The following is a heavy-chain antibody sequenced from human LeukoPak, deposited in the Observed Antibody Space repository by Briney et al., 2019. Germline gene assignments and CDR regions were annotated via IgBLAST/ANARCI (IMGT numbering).Heavy chain of an antibody. J-gene: IGHJ4*02. CDR2: INHSGST. CDR1: GGSFSGYY. D-gene: IGHD4-17*01. CDR3: ARRPDYGEGY. Sequence: SETLSLTCAVYGGSFSGYYWSWIRQPPGKGLEWIGEINHSGSTNYNPSLKSRVTISVDTSKNQFSLKLSSVTAADTAVYYCARRPDYGEGYWGQGTLVTVSS. V-gene: IGHV4-34*01.